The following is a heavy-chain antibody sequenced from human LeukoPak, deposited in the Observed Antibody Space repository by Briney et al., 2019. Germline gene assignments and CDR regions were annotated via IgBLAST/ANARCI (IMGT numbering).Heavy chain of an antibody. J-gene: IGHJ4*02. CDR1: GLTFSSYG. D-gene: IGHD3-10*01. CDR3: AKGGGTATMVRGVIIGDYFDY. Sequence: GQSLRLAWAAAGLTFSSYGMEWDRQPPGKGLEWEAVIRYVGSNKSYADSVKGRFTISRDNSKNTLYLQMNRLRAEDTAVYYCAKGGGTATMVRGVIIGDYFDYWGQGTLVTVSS. CDR2: IRYVGSNK. V-gene: IGHV3-33*06.